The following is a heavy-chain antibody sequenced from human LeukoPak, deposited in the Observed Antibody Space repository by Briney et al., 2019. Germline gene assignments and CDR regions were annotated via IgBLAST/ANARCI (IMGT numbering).Heavy chain of an antibody. Sequence: QPGGSLRLSCAASGFTFSSYAMSWVRQAPGKGLEWVSAISGSGGSTYYADSVKGRFTISRDNSKNTLYLQMNSLRAEDTAVYYCAKDRDRIQLWLPYFDYWGQGTLVTVSS. J-gene: IGHJ4*02. CDR2: ISGSGGST. CDR1: GFTFSSYA. CDR3: AKDRDRIQLWLPYFDY. V-gene: IGHV3-23*01. D-gene: IGHD5-18*01.